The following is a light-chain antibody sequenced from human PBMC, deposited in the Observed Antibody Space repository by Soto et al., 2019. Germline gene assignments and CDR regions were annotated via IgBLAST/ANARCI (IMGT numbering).Light chain of an antibody. CDR2: EVS. CDR3: SSYTSSSTLYV. Sequence: QSVLTQPASLPGSPGQSTTISCTGTSSDVGCYNYVSWYQQYPGNAPKLMIYEVSNRPSGVSNRFSGSKSGNTASLTISGLQAEDEADYYCSSYTSSSTLYVFGTGTKGTVL. V-gene: IGLV2-14*01. CDR1: SSDVGCYNY. J-gene: IGLJ1*01.